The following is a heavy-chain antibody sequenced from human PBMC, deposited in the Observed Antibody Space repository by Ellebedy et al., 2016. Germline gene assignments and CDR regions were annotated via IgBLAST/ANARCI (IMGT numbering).Heavy chain of an antibody. J-gene: IGHJ6*02. CDR1: GFTLTTNG. CDR2: IAYDGTDK. D-gene: IGHD3-10*01. Sequence: GESLKISXAASGFTLTTNGMHWVRQAPGKGLEWVASIAYDGTDKYYGDSVKGRFTISRDNLLYLQMSSLRTEDTAVYYCAKDSGPRRNYYYYGMDVWGQGTTVTVSS. CDR3: AKDSGPRRNYYYYGMDV. V-gene: IGHV3-30*18.